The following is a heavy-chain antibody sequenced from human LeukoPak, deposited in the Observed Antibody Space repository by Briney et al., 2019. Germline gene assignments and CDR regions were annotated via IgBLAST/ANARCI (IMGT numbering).Heavy chain of an antibody. D-gene: IGHD4-17*01. J-gene: IGHJ4*02. Sequence: ASVKVSCKASGYTFTSYYMHWVRQATGQGLEWMGWMNPNSGNTGYAQKFQGRVTITRNTSISTAYMELSSLRSEDTAVYYCARGSGDYEFDYWGQGTLVTVSS. CDR3: ARGSGDYEFDY. CDR2: MNPNSGNT. CDR1: GYTFTSYY. V-gene: IGHV1-8*03.